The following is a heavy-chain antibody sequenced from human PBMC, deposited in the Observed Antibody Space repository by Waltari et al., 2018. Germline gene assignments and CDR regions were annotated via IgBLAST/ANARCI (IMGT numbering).Heavy chain of an antibody. V-gene: IGHV3-49*04. CDR2: NRNKADGGTI. CDR3: TREGSCGGVICYYNLG. J-gene: IGHJ4*02. D-gene: IGHD2-15*01. Sequence: EVQLVESGGGSTQPGRSLRLSCTTSGFTVGDEGVRWVRPAPGKGLEWVGFNRNKADGGTIQYAASLKGKFIISRDDSKSIAYLQMNSLKTEDTAVYYCTREGSCGGVICYYNLGWGQGTLVTVSS. CDR1: GFTVGDEG.